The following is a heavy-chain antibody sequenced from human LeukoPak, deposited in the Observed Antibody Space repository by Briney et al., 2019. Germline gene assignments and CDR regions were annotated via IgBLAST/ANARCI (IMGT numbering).Heavy chain of an antibody. D-gene: IGHD4-11*01. V-gene: IGHV4-61*02. J-gene: IGHJ3*02. CDR1: GGSISSGSYY. CDR3: ARDLNDPDYSNYVRDAFDI. CDR2: IYTSGST. Sequence: SETLSLTCTVSGGSISSGSYYWSWIRQPAGKGLEWIGRIYTSGSTNYNPSLNNRATMSVDTPKNQFSLKLSSVTAADTAVYYCARDLNDPDYSNYVRDAFDIWGQGTMVTVSS.